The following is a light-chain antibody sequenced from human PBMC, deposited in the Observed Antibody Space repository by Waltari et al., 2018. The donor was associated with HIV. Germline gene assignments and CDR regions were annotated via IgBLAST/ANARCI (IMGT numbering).Light chain of an antibody. CDR3: SSYTSSSTWV. J-gene: IGLJ3*02. CDR1: SSDVGSYNR. Sequence: QSALTQPPSVSGSPGQSVTISCTGTSSDVGSYNRVSWYQHPPGTAPNLMISEVTNRPAGGPDRFSGSKSGNTASLTISGLQAEDEADYYCSSYTSSSTWVFGGGTKLTVL. CDR2: EVT. V-gene: IGLV2-18*02.